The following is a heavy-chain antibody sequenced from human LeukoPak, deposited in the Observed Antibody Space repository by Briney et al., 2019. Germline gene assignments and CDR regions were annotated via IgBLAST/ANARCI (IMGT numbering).Heavy chain of an antibody. V-gene: IGHV6-1*01. CDR3: ARSLMVRGAAKYYFDY. CDR2: TYYRSKWYN. J-gene: IGHJ4*02. CDR1: GDSVSSNSAA. D-gene: IGHD3-10*01. Sequence: SQTLSLTCAISGDSVSSNSAAWNWIRQSPSRGLEWLGRTYYRSKWYNDYAVSVKSRITINPDTSKNQFSLQLNSVTPEDTAVYYCARSLMVRGAAKYYFDYWGQGTLVTVSS.